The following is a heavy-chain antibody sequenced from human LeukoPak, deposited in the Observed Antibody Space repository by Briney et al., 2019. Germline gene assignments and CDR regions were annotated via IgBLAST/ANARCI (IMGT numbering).Heavy chain of an antibody. J-gene: IGHJ4*02. D-gene: IGHD3-10*01. CDR3: ATVAVIRGVTYFDY. CDR1: GGSINSYH. V-gene: IGHV4-59*01. Sequence: PSETLSLTCTVSGGSINSYHWSWIRQSPGKGLEWIGYIYYTGSTNYSPSLKSRVTMSVDTSKNQFSLNLTSVTAADTAVYYCATVAVIRGVTYFDYWGQGTLVTVSS. CDR2: IYYTGST.